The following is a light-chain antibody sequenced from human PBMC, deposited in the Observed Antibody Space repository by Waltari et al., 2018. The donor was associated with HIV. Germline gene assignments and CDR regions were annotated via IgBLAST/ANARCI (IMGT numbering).Light chain of an antibody. J-gene: IGKJ4*01. V-gene: IGKV1-8*01. CDR3: QQYNNYPLT. CDR1: QSLRSY. CDR2: TAS. Sequence: AIRMTRCPSSFSASTGDRVTVTCRASQSLRSYLAWYQQKPGKAPKLLIYTASTLQSGVPSRFSGSGSGTDFTLTISGLQPEDSATYYCQQYNNYPLTFGGGTKVEIK.